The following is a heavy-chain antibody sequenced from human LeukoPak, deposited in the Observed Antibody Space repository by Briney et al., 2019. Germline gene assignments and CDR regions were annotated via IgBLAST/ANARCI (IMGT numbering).Heavy chain of an antibody. J-gene: IGHJ4*02. CDR1: GFTFSSYA. D-gene: IGHD3-22*01. Sequence: PGGSLRLSCAASGFTFSSYAMTWVRQAPGKGLEWVSDISGNGYHTYYADSVKGRFTISRDNSDNTLFLQMNSLRAEDAAIYYCAKPHYYLDSSGQSAGDHWGQGTLVTVSS. CDR2: ISGNGYHT. CDR3: AKPHYYLDSSGQSAGDH. V-gene: IGHV3-23*01.